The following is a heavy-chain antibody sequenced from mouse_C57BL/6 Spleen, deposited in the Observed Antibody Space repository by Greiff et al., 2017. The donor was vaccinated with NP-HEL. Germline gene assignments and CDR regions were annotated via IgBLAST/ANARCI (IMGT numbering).Heavy chain of an antibody. V-gene: IGHV1-59*01. CDR2: IDPSDSYT. J-gene: IGHJ2*01. CDR3: ARERLGNWNYFDY. D-gene: IGHD2-1*01. Sequence: VQLQQSGPELVKPGASVKLSCKASGYTFTSYWMHWVKQRPGQGLEWIGVIDPSDSYTNYNQKFKGKATLTVDTSSSTAYMQLSSLTSEDSAVYYCARERLGNWNYFDYWGQGTTLTVSS. CDR1: GYTFTSYW.